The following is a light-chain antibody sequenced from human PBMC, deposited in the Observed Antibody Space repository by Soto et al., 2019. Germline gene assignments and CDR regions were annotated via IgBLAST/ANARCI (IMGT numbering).Light chain of an antibody. CDR3: SSYTSSSTLGGYV. V-gene: IGLV2-14*01. Sequence: QSALTQPASVSGSPGQSITISCTGTSSDVGGYNYVSWYQQHPGKAPKLMIYDVSNRPSGVSNRFSGSKSSNTASLTISGLQAEDEADYYCSSYTSSSTLGGYVFGTGTKVTVL. J-gene: IGLJ1*01. CDR2: DVS. CDR1: SSDVGGYNY.